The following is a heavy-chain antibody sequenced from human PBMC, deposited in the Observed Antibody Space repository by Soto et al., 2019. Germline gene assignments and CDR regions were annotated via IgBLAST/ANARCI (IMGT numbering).Heavy chain of an antibody. D-gene: IGHD2-15*01. Sequence: SETLSLTCTVSGYSISSGYHWAWIRQPPGKGLEWLGSVHYSGNTYYNPSLKSRLTISVDKSKNQFSLNLSSVTAADTAVYYCARQDRVVAEGRWFDPRGQGPLVTVSS. CDR1: GYSISSGYH. CDR2: VHYSGNT. CDR3: ARQDRVVAEGRWFDP. J-gene: IGHJ5*02. V-gene: IGHV4-38-2*02.